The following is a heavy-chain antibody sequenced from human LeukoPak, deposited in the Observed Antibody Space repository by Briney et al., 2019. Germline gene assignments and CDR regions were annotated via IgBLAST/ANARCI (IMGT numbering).Heavy chain of an antibody. J-gene: IGHJ4*02. Sequence: PSETLSLTCTVSGGSISSSSYYWGWIRQPPGTGLEWIGSIYYSGSTNYNPSLKSRVTISVDTSKNQFSLKLSSVTAADTAVYYCARRGALYDSSGFDYWGQGTLVTVSS. CDR3: ARRGALYDSSGFDY. CDR2: IYYSGST. D-gene: IGHD3-22*01. CDR1: GGSISSSSYY. V-gene: IGHV4-39*07.